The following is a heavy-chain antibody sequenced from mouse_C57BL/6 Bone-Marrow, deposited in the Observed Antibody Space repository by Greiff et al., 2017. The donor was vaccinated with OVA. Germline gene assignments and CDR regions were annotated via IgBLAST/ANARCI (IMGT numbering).Heavy chain of an antibody. Sequence: VQLQQSGAELVRPGASVKLSCTASGFNIKDDYMHWVKQRPEQGLEWIGWIDPENGDTEYASKFQGKATITADTSSNTAYLQLSSLTSEDTAGYYWTGGNDDWFAYWGQGTLVTVSA. CDR2: IDPENGDT. CDR1: GFNIKDDY. V-gene: IGHV14-4*01. CDR3: TGGNDDWFAY. J-gene: IGHJ3*01. D-gene: IGHD1-1*02.